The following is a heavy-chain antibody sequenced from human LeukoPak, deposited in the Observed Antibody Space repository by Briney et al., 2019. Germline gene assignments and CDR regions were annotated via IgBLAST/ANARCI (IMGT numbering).Heavy chain of an antibody. V-gene: IGHV4-59*02. CDR1: GGSVSDYY. J-gene: IGHJ4*02. Sequence: PSETLSLTCTISGGSVSDYYWGWIRQPPGKGLEWIGYIYYSGSTNYNPSLKSRVTISVDTSKNQFSLKLSSVTAADTAVYYCARNYYDSSGYYYVGYWGQGTLVTVSS. CDR3: ARNYYDSSGYYYVGY. CDR2: IYYSGST. D-gene: IGHD3-22*01.